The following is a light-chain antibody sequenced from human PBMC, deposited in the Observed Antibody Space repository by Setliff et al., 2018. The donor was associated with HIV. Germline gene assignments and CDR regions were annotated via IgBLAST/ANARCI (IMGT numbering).Light chain of an antibody. CDR1: SSDVGTYNF. CDR2: EGT. Sequence: QSVLTQPASVSGSPGQSITISCTGTSSDVGTYNFVSWYQQHPGKAPKLIIFEGTKRLSGVSNRFSGSNSGNTASLTISGLQPEDEADYYCCSHAGGNTYIFESGTKVTVL. J-gene: IGLJ1*01. V-gene: IGLV2-23*01. CDR3: CSHAGGNTYI.